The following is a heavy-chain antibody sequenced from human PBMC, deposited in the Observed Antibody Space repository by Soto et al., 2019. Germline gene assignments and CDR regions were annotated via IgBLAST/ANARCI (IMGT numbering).Heavy chain of an antibody. CDR3: TTGIRGFGELLSFDY. D-gene: IGHD3-10*01. CDR1: GFTFSNAW. Sequence: EVQLVESGGGLVKPGGSLRLSCAASGFTFSNAWMSWVRQAPGKGLEWVGRIKSKTDGGTTYYAAPVKGRFTISRHDSKNTLYLQMNSLKTADTAVYYCTTGIRGFGELLSFDYWGQGNLVTV. V-gene: IGHV3-15*01. J-gene: IGHJ4*02. CDR2: IKSKTDGGTT.